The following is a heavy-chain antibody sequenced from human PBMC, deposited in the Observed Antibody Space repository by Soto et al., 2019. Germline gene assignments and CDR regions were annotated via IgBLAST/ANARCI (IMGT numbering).Heavy chain of an antibody. CDR1: GFTFSDHY. Sequence: GGSLRLSCAASGFTFSDHYMDWVRQAPGKGLEWVGRTRNKANSYTTEYAASVKGRFTISRDDSKNSLYLQMNSLKTEDTAVYYCAHSGSYYYYYGMDVWGQGTTVTVSS. D-gene: IGHD1-26*01. V-gene: IGHV3-72*01. J-gene: IGHJ6*02. CDR2: TRNKANSYTT. CDR3: AHSGSYYYYYGMDV.